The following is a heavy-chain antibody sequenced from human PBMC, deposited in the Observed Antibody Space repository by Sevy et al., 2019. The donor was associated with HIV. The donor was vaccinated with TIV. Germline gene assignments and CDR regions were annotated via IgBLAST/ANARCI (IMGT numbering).Heavy chain of an antibody. CDR3: VRDRWSGEDSSGYYDGY. D-gene: IGHD3-22*01. J-gene: IGHJ4*02. CDR2: ISSSGSTI. Sequence: GGSLRLSCAASGLTFSSYEMNWVRQAPGKGQEWVSYISSSGSTIYYADSVKGRFTISRDNAKNSLYLQMNSLRAEDTAVYYCVRDRWSGEDSSGYYDGYWGKGTLVTVSS. CDR1: GLTFSSYE. V-gene: IGHV3-48*03.